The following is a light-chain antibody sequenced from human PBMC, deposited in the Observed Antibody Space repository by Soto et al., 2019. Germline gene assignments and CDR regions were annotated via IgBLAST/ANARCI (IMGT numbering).Light chain of an antibody. CDR1: SSNIGADHD. CDR3: QSYDSSLSGSEV. V-gene: IGLV1-40*01. J-gene: IGLJ1*01. Sequence: QAVLTQPPSVSGAPGQRVTISCTGSSSNIGADHDVHWYQHLPGTAPKLLIYGNGNRPSGVPDRFSGSKSGTSASLAITGLQAEDEADYYCQSYDSSLSGSEVFGTGTKLTV. CDR2: GNG.